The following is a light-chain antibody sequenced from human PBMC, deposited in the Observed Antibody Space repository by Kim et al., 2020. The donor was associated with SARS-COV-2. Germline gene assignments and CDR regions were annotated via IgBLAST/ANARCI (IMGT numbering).Light chain of an antibody. CDR2: QDE. V-gene: IGLV3-1*01. CDR1: RLGNKY. CDR3: QVWESTTTV. J-gene: IGLJ2*01. Sequence: SYELTQPPSVSVSPGQTASITCSGDRLGNKYVCRYQKKPGQSPVVVMYQDERRPSGIPERFSGSNSGNTATLTISGTQAMDEADYYCQVWESTTTVFGGGTQLTVL.